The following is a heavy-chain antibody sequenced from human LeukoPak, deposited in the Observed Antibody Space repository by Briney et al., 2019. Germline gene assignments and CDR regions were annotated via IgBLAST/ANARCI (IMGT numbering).Heavy chain of an antibody. D-gene: IGHD6-6*01. CDR2: LSHDGSKK. CDR3: ARVASRAYLQYFFDY. Sequence: GRSLRLSCGACGFIFSSYTMQWGRQAPGKGVEWVAVLSHDGSKKYYADSVKGRFTISRDNSKNTLYLQMNSLRAEDTAVYYCARVASRAYLQYFFDYWGQGTLVTVSS. J-gene: IGHJ4*02. CDR1: GFIFSSYT. V-gene: IGHV3-30-3*01.